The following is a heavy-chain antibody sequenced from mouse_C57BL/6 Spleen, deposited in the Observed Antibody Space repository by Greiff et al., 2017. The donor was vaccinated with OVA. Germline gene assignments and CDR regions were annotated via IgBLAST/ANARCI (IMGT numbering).Heavy chain of an antibody. CDR2: IDPANGNT. D-gene: IGHD1-1*01. CDR3: ARRGYGSSQYYFDY. Sequence: EVQLQQSVAELVRPGASVKLSCTASGFNNKNTYMHWVKQRPEQGLEWIGRIDPANGNTKYAPKFQGKATITADTSSNTAYLQLSSLTSEDTAIYYCARRGYGSSQYYFDYWSQGTTLTVSS. CDR1: GFNNKNTY. V-gene: IGHV14-3*01. J-gene: IGHJ2*01.